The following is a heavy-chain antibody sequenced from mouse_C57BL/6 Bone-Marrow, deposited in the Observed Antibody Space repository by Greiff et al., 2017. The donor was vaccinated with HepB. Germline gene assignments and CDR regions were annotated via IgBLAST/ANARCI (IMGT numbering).Heavy chain of an antibody. D-gene: IGHD1-1*01. CDR1: GYAFSSSW. CDR3: ADYGSSYHWYFDV. Sequence: QVQLQQSGPELVKPGASVKISCKASGYAFSSSWMNWVKQRPGKGLEWIGRIYPGDGDTNYNGKFKGKATLTADKSSSTAYMQLSSLTSEDSAVYFCADYGSSYHWYFDVWGTGTTVTVSS. CDR2: IYPGDGDT. V-gene: IGHV1-82*01. J-gene: IGHJ1*03.